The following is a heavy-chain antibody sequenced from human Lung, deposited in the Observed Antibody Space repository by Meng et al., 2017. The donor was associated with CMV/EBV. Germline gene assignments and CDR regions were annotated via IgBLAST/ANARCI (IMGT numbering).Heavy chain of an antibody. V-gene: IGHV1-2*02. CDR1: TGYS. D-gene: IGHD3-22*01. Sequence: TGYSMHWVRQAPGQGLEWMGWIYPNSGGTNYAQKFQGRVTMTRDTSISTAYMELSRLRSDDTAVYYCARGDYYDSSGYYLNFYWFDPWGQGTLVTVSS. J-gene: IGHJ5*02. CDR3: ARGDYYDSSGYYLNFYWFDP. CDR2: IYPNSGGT.